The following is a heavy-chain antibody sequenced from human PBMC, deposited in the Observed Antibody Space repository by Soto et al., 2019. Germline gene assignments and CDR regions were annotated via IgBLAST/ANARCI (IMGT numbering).Heavy chain of an antibody. CDR1: GGSFSTYY. J-gene: IGHJ6*02. Sequence: PSETLSLTCTVSGGSFSTYYWTWIRQPPGKGLEWIGYIYYSGNTKYNPSLKSRVTISVDMSKNHFSLKLSSVTAADMAVYYCARGGETYCSRTSCSYSYGMDVWGQGTTVTVSS. D-gene: IGHD2-2*01. CDR3: ARGGETYCSRTSCSYSYGMDV. CDR2: IYYSGNT. V-gene: IGHV4-59*01.